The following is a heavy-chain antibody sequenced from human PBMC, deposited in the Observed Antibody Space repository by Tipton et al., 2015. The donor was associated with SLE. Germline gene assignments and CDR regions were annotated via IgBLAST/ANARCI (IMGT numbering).Heavy chain of an antibody. D-gene: IGHD7-27*01. CDR2: IYYSGST. V-gene: IGHV4-39*07. CDR1: GGSISSSSYY. J-gene: IGHJ4*02. CDR3: ARGTGKFDY. Sequence: TLSLTCTVSGGSISSSSYYWGWIRQPPGKGLEWIGSIYYSGSTYYNPSLKSRVTISVDTSKNQFSLKLSSVTAADTAVYYCARGTGKFDYWGQGTLVTVSS.